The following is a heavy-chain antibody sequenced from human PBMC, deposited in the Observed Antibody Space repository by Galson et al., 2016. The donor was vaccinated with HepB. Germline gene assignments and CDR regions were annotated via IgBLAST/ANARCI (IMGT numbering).Heavy chain of an antibody. CDR1: GFNFKRYD. D-gene: IGHD2/OR15-2a*01. V-gene: IGHV1-8*01. CDR3: TKGNSWVAMDV. CDR2: MNPNDGDT. J-gene: IGHJ6*02. Sequence: SVKVSCKASGFNFKRYDISWVRQATGQGPEWMGWMNPNDGDTGYSQKLKGRVTMTREMSTSTAYMELTSLKFKDTAVYYCTKGNSWVAMDVWGQGTTVIVSS.